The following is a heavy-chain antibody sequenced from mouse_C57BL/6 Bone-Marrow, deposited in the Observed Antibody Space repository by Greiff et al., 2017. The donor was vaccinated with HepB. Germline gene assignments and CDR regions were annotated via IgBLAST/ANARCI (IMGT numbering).Heavy chain of an antibody. Sequence: EVQLQQSGPELVKPGASVKISCKAPGYMFTDYYMNWVKQSHGKSLEWIGDINPNNGGTSYNQKFKGKATLTVEKSSSTAYMELRSLTSEESAVYYCARDDYDGFAYWGQGTLVTVSA. CDR3: ARDDYDGFAY. J-gene: IGHJ3*01. CDR1: GYMFTDYY. CDR2: INPNNGGT. V-gene: IGHV1-26*01. D-gene: IGHD2-4*01.